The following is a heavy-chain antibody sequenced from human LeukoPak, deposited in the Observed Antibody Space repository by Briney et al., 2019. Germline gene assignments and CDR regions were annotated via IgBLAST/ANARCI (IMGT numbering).Heavy chain of an antibody. V-gene: IGHV3-49*04. J-gene: IGHJ4*02. CDR2: IRSKAYGGTT. Sequence: GGSLRLSCTASGFTFGDYAMSWVRQAPGKGLEWVGFIRSKAYGGTTEYAASVKGRFTISRDDSKSIAYLQMNSLKTEDTAVYYCTRAFRGYGGNPHYWGQGTLVTVSS. CDR1: GFTFGDYA. D-gene: IGHD4-23*01. CDR3: TRAFRGYGGNPHY.